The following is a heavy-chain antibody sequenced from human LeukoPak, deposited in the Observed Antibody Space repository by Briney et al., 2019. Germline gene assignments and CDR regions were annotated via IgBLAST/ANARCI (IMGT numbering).Heavy chain of an antibody. CDR2: IYPGDSDT. Sequence: GESLKISCKASGYSFTSYWIAWVRQMPGKGLEWMGIIYPGDSDTRYSPSLQGQVTISADKSISTAYLQWSSLKASDTAMYYCARHLVEMATNDYWGQGTLVTVSS. CDR3: ARHLVEMATNDY. V-gene: IGHV5-51*01. CDR1: GYSFTSYW. J-gene: IGHJ4*02. D-gene: IGHD5-12*01.